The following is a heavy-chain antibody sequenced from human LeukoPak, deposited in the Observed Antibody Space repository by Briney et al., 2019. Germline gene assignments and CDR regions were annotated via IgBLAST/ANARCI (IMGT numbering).Heavy chain of an antibody. CDR1: VYTFTDYQ. CDR2: INPNSGDT. Sequence: DSVMVSCKASVYTFTDYQMYWVRQAPGQGLEWMGWINPNSGDTNYAQKFQDRVILTRDTSISTAYMELTNVRGDDTAVYYCAKEGGYCSSGTCYPWWFDPWGQGTLVTVSS. CDR3: AKEGGYCSSGTCYPWWFDP. J-gene: IGHJ5*02. V-gene: IGHV1-2*02. D-gene: IGHD2-15*01.